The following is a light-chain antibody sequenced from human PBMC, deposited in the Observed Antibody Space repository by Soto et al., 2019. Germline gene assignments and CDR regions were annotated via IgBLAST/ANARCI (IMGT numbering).Light chain of an antibody. Sequence: AIQLTQFPSSLSASVGDRVTITCRASQGIRDDLAWFQQKPGKAPNLLIYAASDLHTGVPSRFRGSGSRTDFTLTITNLQAEDFATYYCLQDSNYPWTFGQGTRVETK. V-gene: IGKV1-6*01. CDR1: QGIRDD. J-gene: IGKJ1*01. CDR3: LQDSNYPWT. CDR2: AAS.